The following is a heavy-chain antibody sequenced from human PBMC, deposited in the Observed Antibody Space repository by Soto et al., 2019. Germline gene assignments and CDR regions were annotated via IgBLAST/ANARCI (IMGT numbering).Heavy chain of an antibody. V-gene: IGHV2-5*02. CDR1: GFSLSTSGVG. D-gene: IGHD3-22*01. CDR3: AHRRGYYDSSGHWFDP. Sequence: QITLKESGPTLVKPTQTLTLTCTFSGFSLSTSGVGVGWIRQPPGKALEWLALIYWDDDKRYSPSLKSRLTITKDTSKNQLVLTMTNMDPVDTATYYCAHRRGYYDSSGHWFDPWGQGTLVTVSS. CDR2: IYWDDDK. J-gene: IGHJ5*02.